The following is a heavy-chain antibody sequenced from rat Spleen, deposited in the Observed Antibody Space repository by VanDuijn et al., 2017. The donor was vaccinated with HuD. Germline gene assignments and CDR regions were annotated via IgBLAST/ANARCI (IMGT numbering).Heavy chain of an antibody. CDR2: ISYDGGGT. V-gene: IGHV5-29*01. J-gene: IGHJ3*01. Sequence: EVQLVESGGGLVQPGRSLKLSCAASGFTFSNYGMAWVRQAPTKGLEWVATISYDGGGTYYPDSVKGRFTISRDNAKSTLYLQMDRLRSEDTASYDSARHGIYNNYGWFASWGQGTLVTVSS. CDR1: GFTFSNYG. D-gene: IGHD1-10*01. CDR3: ARHGIYNNYGWFAS.